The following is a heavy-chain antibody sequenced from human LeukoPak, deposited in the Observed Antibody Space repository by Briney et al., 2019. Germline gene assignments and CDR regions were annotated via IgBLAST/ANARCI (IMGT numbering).Heavy chain of an antibody. CDR2: ISSGGSSM. D-gene: IGHD4-17*01. J-gene: IGHJ6*02. Sequence: PGGSLRLSCAVSGFTFSSYEMNWVRQAPGKGLEWVSYISSGGSSMFYADSVKGRFTISRDNAKNPLYLQMNSLRAEDTAVYYCARDMTTVTTSSVSDYYFYGMDVWGQGTTVTVAS. CDR1: GFTFSSYE. V-gene: IGHV3-48*03. CDR3: ARDMTTVTTSSVSDYYFYGMDV.